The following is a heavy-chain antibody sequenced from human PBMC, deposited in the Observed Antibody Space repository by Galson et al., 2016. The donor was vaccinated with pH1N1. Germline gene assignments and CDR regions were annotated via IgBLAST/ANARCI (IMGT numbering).Heavy chain of an antibody. CDR1: GGTISEYA. V-gene: IGHV1-69*06. CDR3: ARGRVPIFGGVTYYCMDV. J-gene: IGHJ6*02. D-gene: IGHD3-3*01. CDR2: IIPIFGTP. Sequence: SVKVSCKASGGTISEYAISWVRQAPGQGLEWMGGIIPIFGTPNYAQNFRGRLKITADKSTSTVYLEKKSLTPDDTAVYYCARGRVPIFGGVTYYCMDVWGQGTTATVSS.